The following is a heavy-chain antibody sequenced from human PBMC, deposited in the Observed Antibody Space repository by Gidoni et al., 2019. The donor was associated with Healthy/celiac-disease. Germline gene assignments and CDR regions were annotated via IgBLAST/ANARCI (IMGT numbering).Heavy chain of an antibody. CDR2: IKSKTDGGTT. V-gene: IGHV3-15*01. Sequence: EVQLVESGGGFVMPGGSLRLSCAASGLPFSNTWMSWVRQAPGKGLEWVVRIKSKTDGGTTDYAAPVKGRFTISRDDSKNTLYLQMNSLKTEDTAVYYCTTDLRWFGPHFDYWGQGTLVTVSS. CDR3: TTDLRWFGPHFDY. CDR1: GLPFSNTW. J-gene: IGHJ4*02. D-gene: IGHD3-10*01.